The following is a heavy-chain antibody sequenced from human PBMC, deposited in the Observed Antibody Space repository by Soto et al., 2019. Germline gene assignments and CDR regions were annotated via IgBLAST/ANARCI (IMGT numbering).Heavy chain of an antibody. CDR2: IYPGDSDT. Sequence: GESLKISCNGSGYIFTSYWIGWVRQMPGKGLEWMGIIYPGDSDTRYSPSFQGQVTISADKSISTAYLQWSSLKASDTAMYYCATRRMAYYYDSSGYWGLYNWFDPWGQGTLVTVSS. CDR1: GYIFTSYW. D-gene: IGHD3-22*01. J-gene: IGHJ5*02. CDR3: ATRRMAYYYDSSGYWGLYNWFDP. V-gene: IGHV5-51*01.